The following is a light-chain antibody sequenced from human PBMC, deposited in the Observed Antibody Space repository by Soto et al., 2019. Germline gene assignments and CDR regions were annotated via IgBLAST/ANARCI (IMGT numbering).Light chain of an antibody. J-gene: IGLJ1*01. Sequence: QAVVTQPPSVSGAPGQRVTIFCTGSSSNIGAGYDVLWYQQLPGTAPKLLIYDSNNRPSGVPDRFSGSKSGTSASLAITGLQAEDEADYYCQSYDSSLSGSTVFGTGTKLTVL. CDR2: DSN. V-gene: IGLV1-40*01. CDR1: SSNIGAGYD. CDR3: QSYDSSLSGSTV.